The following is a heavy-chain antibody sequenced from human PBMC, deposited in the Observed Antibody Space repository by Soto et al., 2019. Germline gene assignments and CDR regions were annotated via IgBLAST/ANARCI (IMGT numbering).Heavy chain of an antibody. D-gene: IGHD3-16*01. Sequence: QVQLVESGGGVVQPGRSLRLSCAASGFTFSSYGMHWVRRPQGKGLEWVAVISYDGSYKYYADSVKGRFTISRDNSKNTLYLQMNSLRAEDTAVYYCAKWNGGFDYWGQGTLVTVSS. J-gene: IGHJ4*02. CDR2: ISYDGSYK. CDR1: GFTFSSYG. V-gene: IGHV3-30*18. CDR3: AKWNGGFDY.